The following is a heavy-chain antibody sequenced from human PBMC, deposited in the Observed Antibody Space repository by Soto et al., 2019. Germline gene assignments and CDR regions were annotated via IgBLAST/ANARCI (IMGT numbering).Heavy chain of an antibody. CDR1: GDSISSGGYY. V-gene: IGHV4-31*03. Sequence: QVQLQESGPGLVKPSQTLSLTCTVSGDSISSGGYYWSWIRQHPGKGLEWIGYIYYSGTTYYNPSLESRVSISADTSENQFSRKVKSVTVADTAVYYCASTYYTGDSGPYDYWGQGTLVTVSS. CDR3: ASTYYTGDSGPYDY. CDR2: IYYSGTT. J-gene: IGHJ4*02. D-gene: IGHD1-26*01.